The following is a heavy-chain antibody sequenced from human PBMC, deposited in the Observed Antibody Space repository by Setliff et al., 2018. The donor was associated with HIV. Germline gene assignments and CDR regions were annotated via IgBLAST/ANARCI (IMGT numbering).Heavy chain of an antibody. CDR1: GFTFSSYG. Sequence: GGSLRLSCAASGFTFSSYGMHWVRQAPGKGLEWVAVISYDGSNKYYADSVKGRFTISRDNSKSTLYLQMNSLRAEDTAVYYCARDHRPYFYDKAWFDPWGQGTLVTVSS. D-gene: IGHD3-22*01. V-gene: IGHV3-30*03. CDR3: ARDHRPYFYDKAWFDP. J-gene: IGHJ5*02. CDR2: ISYDGSNK.